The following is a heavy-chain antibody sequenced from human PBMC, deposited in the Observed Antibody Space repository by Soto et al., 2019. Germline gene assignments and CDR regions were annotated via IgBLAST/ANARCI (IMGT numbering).Heavy chain of an antibody. CDR1: GGSMSFYY. CDR3: ARGGGPTTTTLTTYGY. Sequence: SETLSLTCNVSGGSMSFYYWSWIRQPPGKGLEWVGYIYYRGTTNYNPSLRSRVTILIDMSKNQFSLKMTSVTAADTAVYYCARGGGPTTTTLTTYGYWAQGSLVTVSS. CDR2: IYYRGTT. V-gene: IGHV4-59*01. J-gene: IGHJ4*02. D-gene: IGHD4-17*01.